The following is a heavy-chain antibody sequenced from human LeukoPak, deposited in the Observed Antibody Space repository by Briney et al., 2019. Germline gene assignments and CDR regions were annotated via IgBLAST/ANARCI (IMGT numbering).Heavy chain of an antibody. V-gene: IGHV1-18*01. Sequence: ASVKVSCKASGYTFTTHGIAWVRQAPGQRLEWMGWISTYNVNTNYAPKLQGRVTMTTDTPTSTAYMELRSLRSDDTAVYCCVRHNWLDPWGQGTLVTVSS. J-gene: IGHJ5*02. CDR3: VRHNWLDP. CDR1: GYTFTTHG. CDR2: ISTYNVNT.